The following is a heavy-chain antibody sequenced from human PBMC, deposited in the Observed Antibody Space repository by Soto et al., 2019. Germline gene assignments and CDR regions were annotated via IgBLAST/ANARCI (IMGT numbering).Heavy chain of an antibody. V-gene: IGHV1-69*13. CDR1: GGTFSSYA. D-gene: IGHD3-3*01. J-gene: IGHJ6*02. Sequence: SVKVSCKASGGTFSSYAISWVRQAPGQGLEWMGGIIPIFGTANYAQKFQGRVTITADESTSTAYMELSSLRSEDTAVYYCARDESLRGVFGVVISHYYGIDVWGQGTTVTVSS. CDR2: IIPIFGTA. CDR3: ARDESLRGVFGVVISHYYGIDV.